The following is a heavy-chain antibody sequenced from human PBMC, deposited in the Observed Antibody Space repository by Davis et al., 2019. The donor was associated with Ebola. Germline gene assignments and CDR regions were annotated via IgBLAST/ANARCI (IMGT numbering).Heavy chain of an antibody. J-gene: IGHJ4*02. CDR2: IKPKTDGGTT. V-gene: IGHV3-15*01. CDR1: GFTFSSYW. Sequence: GESLKISCVASGFTFSSYWMSWVRQAPGKGLEWVGRIKPKTDGGTTDCAAPVKGRFTISRDNAKNTLSLQMNSLRAEDTAVYYCAKIRDDYWGQGTLVTVSS. CDR3: AKIRDDY.